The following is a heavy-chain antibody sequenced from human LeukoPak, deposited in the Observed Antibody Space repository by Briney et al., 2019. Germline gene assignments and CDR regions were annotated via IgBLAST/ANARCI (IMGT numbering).Heavy chain of an antibody. V-gene: IGHV3-64*01. CDR1: GFTFSSYA. J-gene: IGHJ4*02. CDR3: AKDSVQLWLPGLYYFDY. D-gene: IGHD5-18*01. CDR2: ISSNGGST. Sequence: GGSLRLSCAASGFTFSSYAMHWVRQAPGKGLEYVSAISSNGGSTYYANSVKGRFTISRDNSKNTLYLQMNSLRAEDTAVYYCAKDSVQLWLPGLYYFDYWGQGTLVTVSS.